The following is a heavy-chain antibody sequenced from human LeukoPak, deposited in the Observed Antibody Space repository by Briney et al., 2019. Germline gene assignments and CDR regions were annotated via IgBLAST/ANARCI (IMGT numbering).Heavy chain of an antibody. CDR3: ARGQYSSSWYADQDWFDP. D-gene: IGHD6-13*01. Sequence: GGSLRLSCAASGFTVSSNYMSWVRQAPGKGLEWVSVIYSGGSTYYADSVKGRFTTSRDNSKNTLYLQMNSLRAEDTAVYYCARGQYSSSWYADQDWFDPWGQGTLVTVSS. CDR1: GFTVSSNY. J-gene: IGHJ5*02. CDR2: IYSGGST. V-gene: IGHV3-66*01.